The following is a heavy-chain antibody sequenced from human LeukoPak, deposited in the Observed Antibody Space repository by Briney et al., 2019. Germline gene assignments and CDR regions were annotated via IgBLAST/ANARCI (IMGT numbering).Heavy chain of an antibody. J-gene: IGHJ6*03. Sequence: GGSLRLSCAAAGFTFSDYYMSWIRQAPGKGLEWVSYISSSGSTIYYADSVKGRFTISRDNAKNSLSLQMNSLRPEDTALYYCAMKFSRDYYYMDVWGKGTTVTVSS. CDR3: AMKFSRDYYYMDV. CDR1: GFTFSDYY. CDR2: ISSSGSTI. V-gene: IGHV3-11*01.